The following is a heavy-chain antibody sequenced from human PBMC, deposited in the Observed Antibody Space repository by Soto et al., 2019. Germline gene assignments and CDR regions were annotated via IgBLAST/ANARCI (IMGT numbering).Heavy chain of an antibody. CDR3: GSVGYCSSTNCLFYYYHYGMDV. J-gene: IGHJ6*02. CDR1: GGTFSSHA. Sequence: SVKVSCKASGGTFSSHAISWVRQAPGRGLEWMGGIIPIFGTTHYAQNFRARVTLTADESTSKAYMELSSLTSEDTAVYYCGSVGYCSSTNCLFYYYHYGMDVWGQGTTVTVSS. D-gene: IGHD2-2*03. CDR2: IIPIFGTT. V-gene: IGHV1-69*13.